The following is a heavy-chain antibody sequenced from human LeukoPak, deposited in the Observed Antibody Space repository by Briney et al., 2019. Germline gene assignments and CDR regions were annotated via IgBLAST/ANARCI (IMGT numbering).Heavy chain of an antibody. CDR3: ARGDYDFDY. D-gene: IGHD4/OR15-4a*01. CDR2: TYYRSRFHN. J-gene: IGHJ4*02. CDR1: GDSVSSNSAV. Sequence: SQTLSLTCAISGDSVSSNSAVWNWIRQSPSRGLEWLGRTYYRSRFHNDYTVSVKSRITINPDTSKNQFSLQLNSETPEDTAVYYCARGDYDFDYWGQGTPVTVS. V-gene: IGHV6-1*01.